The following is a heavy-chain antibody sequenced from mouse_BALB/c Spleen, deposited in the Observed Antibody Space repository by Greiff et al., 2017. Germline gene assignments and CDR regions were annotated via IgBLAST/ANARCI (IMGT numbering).Heavy chain of an antibody. J-gene: IGHJ2*01. V-gene: IGHV7-3*02. D-gene: IGHD1-1*01. CDR2: IRNKANGYTT. Sequence: EVQVVESGGGLVQPGGSLRLSCATSGFTFTDYYMSWVRQPPGKALEWLGFIRNKANGYTTEYSASVKGRFTISRDNSQSILYLQMNTLRAEDSATYYCARDGGYYYGSSFDYWGQGTTLTVSS. CDR1: GFTFTDYY. CDR3: ARDGGYYYGSSFDY.